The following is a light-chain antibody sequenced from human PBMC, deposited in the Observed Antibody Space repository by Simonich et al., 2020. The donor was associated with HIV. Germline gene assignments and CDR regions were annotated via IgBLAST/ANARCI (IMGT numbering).Light chain of an antibody. CDR2: DVS. CDR1: SSDVGGYNY. CDR3: SSYTSSGALRV. V-gene: IGLV2-14*03. Sequence: QSALTQPASVSGSPGQSITISCTGTSSDVGGYNYVSWYQQRPGKAPKLMIYDVSNRPSGVSNRFSGSKSGNTASLTISGLQAEDEAGYYCSSYTSSGALRVFGGGTKLTVL. J-gene: IGLJ3*02.